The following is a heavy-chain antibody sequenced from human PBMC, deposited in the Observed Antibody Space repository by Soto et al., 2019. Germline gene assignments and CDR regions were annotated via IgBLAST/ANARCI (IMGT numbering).Heavy chain of an antibody. CDR1: GFTFSSYA. J-gene: IGHJ4*02. D-gene: IGHD2-2*01. CDR2: ISGSGGST. V-gene: IGHV3-23*01. CDR3: AKAGGGYCSSTSCPLDY. Sequence: GGSLRLSCAASGFTFSSYAISWVRQAPGKGLEWVSAISGSGGSTYYADSVKGRFTISRDNSKNTLYLQMNSLRAEDTAVYYCAKAGGGYCSSTSCPLDYWGQGTLVTVSS.